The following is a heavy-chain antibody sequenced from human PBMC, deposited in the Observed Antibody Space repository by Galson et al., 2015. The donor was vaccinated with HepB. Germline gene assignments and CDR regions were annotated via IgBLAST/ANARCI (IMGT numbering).Heavy chain of an antibody. Sequence: SVKVSCKASGGTFSTHTFSWVRQAPGQGLEWMGGIIRIFGSANYAQKFQGRVTITADESTSTTYMELRRLRSEDTAVYYCARQYDSSGYYPYWGQGTLVTFSS. D-gene: IGHD3-22*01. CDR1: GGTFSTHT. CDR3: ARQYDSSGYYPY. CDR2: IIRIFGSA. J-gene: IGHJ4*02. V-gene: IGHV1-69*13.